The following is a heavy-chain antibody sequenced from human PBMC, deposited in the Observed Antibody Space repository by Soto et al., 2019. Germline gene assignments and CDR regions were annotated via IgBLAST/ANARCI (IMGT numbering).Heavy chain of an antibody. V-gene: IGHV3-30*18. CDR1: GFGFSGYG. CDR2: ISYDGSNK. J-gene: IGHJ4*02. CDR3: AKDYDFWSGIDY. Sequence: QVLLVESGGGVVQPGRSLRLSCAASGFGFSGYGMHWVRQAPGKGLEWVAFISYDGSNKYYADSVKGRFNISRDNPKNTVYLQVNSLRAEDTAVYLCAKDYDFWSGIDYWGQGALVTVSS. D-gene: IGHD3-3*01.